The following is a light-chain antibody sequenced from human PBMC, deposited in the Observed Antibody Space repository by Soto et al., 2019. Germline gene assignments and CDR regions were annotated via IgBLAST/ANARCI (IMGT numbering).Light chain of an antibody. CDR1: QSVSSY. J-gene: IGKJ4*01. Sequence: EKMLTQSPSSQSLPPGERATLSCRASQSVSSYLAWYQQKPGQAPRLLIYDASNRATGIPARFSASGSGTDFTLTISSLEPEDFAVYYCQQRSNWPPLTFGGGTKV. V-gene: IGKV3-11*01. CDR2: DAS. CDR3: QQRSNWPPLT.